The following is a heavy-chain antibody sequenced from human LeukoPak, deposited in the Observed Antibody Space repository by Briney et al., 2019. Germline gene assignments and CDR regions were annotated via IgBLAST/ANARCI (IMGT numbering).Heavy chain of an antibody. V-gene: IGHV1-24*01. D-gene: IGHD5-12*01. CDR3: ATGGYAGMDV. Sequence: ASVKVSCKASGGTFSSYAISWVRQAPGKGLEWMGGFDPEDGETIYAQKFQGRVTMTEDTSTDTAYMELSSLRSEDTAVYYCATGGYAGMDVWGQGTTVTVSS. CDR2: FDPEDGET. CDR1: GGTFSSYA. J-gene: IGHJ6*02.